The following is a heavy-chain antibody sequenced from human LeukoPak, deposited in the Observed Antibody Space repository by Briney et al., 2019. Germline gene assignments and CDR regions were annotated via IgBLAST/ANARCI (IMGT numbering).Heavy chain of an antibody. CDR1: GYSFTSFE. CDR2: VNPNSGNT. J-gene: IGHJ5*02. V-gene: IGHV1-8*01. D-gene: IGHD2-2*01. Sequence: GASVKVSCKASGYSFTSFEINWVRQATGQGLEWMGWVNPNSGNTGYAQKFQGRVTMTRDTSISTAYMELYSLRSEDTAVYYCARGGFPAATWGQGTLVTVSS. CDR3: ARGGFPAAT.